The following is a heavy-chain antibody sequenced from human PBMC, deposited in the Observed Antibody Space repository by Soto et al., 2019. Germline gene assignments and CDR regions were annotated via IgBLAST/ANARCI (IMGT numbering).Heavy chain of an antibody. V-gene: IGHV1-3*01. CDR1: GYTFTSYA. CDR3: ASSSGSYWQLDY. CDR2: INAGNGNT. Sequence: QVQLVQSGAEVKKPGASVKVSCKAAGYTFTSYAMHWVRQAPGQRLEWMGWINAGNGNTKYSQKFQGRVTITRDTSAITAYMELSSLRSEDTAVYYCASSSGSYWQLDYWGQGTLVTVSS. D-gene: IGHD1-26*01. J-gene: IGHJ4*02.